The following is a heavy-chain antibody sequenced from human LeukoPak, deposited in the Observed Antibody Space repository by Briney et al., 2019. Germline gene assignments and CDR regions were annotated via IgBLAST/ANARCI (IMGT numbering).Heavy chain of an antibody. CDR2: INHTGST. CDR1: GGSFSGYY. D-gene: IGHD1-1*01. CDR3: ARAIYKSTGTYGY. Sequence: SETLSLTCAVYGGSFSGYYWSWIRQPPGKGLEWIGEINHTGSTNHNPSLKSRVTISVDASKNQFSLKLSSVTAADTAVYYCARAIYKSTGTYGYWGQGTLVTVSS. J-gene: IGHJ4*02. V-gene: IGHV4-34*01.